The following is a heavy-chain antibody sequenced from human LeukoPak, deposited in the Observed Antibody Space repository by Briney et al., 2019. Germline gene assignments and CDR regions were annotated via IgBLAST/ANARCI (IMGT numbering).Heavy chain of an antibody. D-gene: IGHD2-21*01. CDR2: ISSSSRYI. J-gene: IGHJ6*03. V-gene: IGHV3-21*01. Sequence: GRSLSLSCAASGFTFSSSSMNWVRQAPGKGLEWVSSISSSSRYIYYADSVKGRCNISRENAKNSLYLKMKSMRAEDTAVYYCARLAYCGGDCYTTAYYYYYMDVWGKGTTVTVSS. CDR1: GFTFSSSS. CDR3: ARLAYCGGDCYTTAYYYYYMDV.